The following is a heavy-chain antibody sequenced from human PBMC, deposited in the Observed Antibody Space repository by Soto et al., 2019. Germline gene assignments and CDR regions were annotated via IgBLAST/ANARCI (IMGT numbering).Heavy chain of an antibody. D-gene: IGHD3-10*01. CDR3: AKDSRRAGGDY. J-gene: IGHJ4*02. V-gene: IGHV3-9*01. CDR1: GFTFDDYA. Sequence: EVQLVESGGGLVQPGRSLRLSCAASGFTFDDYAMHWVRQAPGKGLEWVSGISWNSGSIGYADSVKGRFTISRDNAKNYLNMQMNSLRAEDTALYYCAKDSRRAGGDYWGQGTLVTVSS. CDR2: ISWNSGSI.